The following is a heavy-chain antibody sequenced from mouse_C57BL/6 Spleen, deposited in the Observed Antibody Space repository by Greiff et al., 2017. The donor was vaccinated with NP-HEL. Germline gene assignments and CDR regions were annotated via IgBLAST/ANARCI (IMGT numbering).Heavy chain of an antibody. D-gene: IGHD1-1*01. CDR3: TRCLYYGSSYWYFDV. J-gene: IGHJ1*03. CDR1: GYTFTDYE. Sequence: QVHVKQSGAELVRPGASVTLSCKASGYTFTDYEMHWVKQTPVHGLEWIGAIDPETGGTAYNQKFKGKAILTADKSSSTAYMELRSLTSEDSAVYYCTRCLYYGSSYWYFDVWGTGTTVTVSS. V-gene: IGHV1-15*01. CDR2: IDPETGGT.